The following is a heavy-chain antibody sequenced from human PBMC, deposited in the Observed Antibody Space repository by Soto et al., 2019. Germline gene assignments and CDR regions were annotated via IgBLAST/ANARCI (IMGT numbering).Heavy chain of an antibody. J-gene: IGHJ3*02. CDR3: AREGCSGGSCYRDAFDI. Sequence: GGSLRLSCAASGFTFSSYWMHWVRQAPGKGLVWVSRINSDGSSTSYADSVKGRFTISRENAKNTLYLQMNSLRAEDTAVYYCAREGCSGGSCYRDAFDIWGQGTMVTVSS. V-gene: IGHV3-74*01. CDR2: INSDGSST. CDR1: GFTFSSYW. D-gene: IGHD2-15*01.